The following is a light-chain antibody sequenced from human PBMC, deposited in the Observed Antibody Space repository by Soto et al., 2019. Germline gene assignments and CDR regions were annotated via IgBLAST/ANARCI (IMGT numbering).Light chain of an antibody. CDR2: GAS. V-gene: IGKV3-15*01. CDR1: QSVSSS. Sequence: EIVMTQSPATLSVSPGERATLSCRASQSVSSSLGWYQQKPDQAPRLLIYGASTRATDIPTRFSGSGSGTEFTLTISSLQYEDVSVYFCQQYNSWPPTFGGGTKVEIK. J-gene: IGKJ4*01. CDR3: QQYNSWPPT.